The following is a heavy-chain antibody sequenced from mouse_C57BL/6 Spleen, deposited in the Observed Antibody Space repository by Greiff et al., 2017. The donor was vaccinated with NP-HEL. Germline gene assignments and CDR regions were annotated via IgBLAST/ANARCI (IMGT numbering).Heavy chain of an antibody. J-gene: IGHJ4*01. V-gene: IGHV1-72*01. CDR1: GYTFTSYW. Sequence: QVQLQQPGAELVKPGASVKLSCKASGYTFTSYWMHWVKQRPGRDLEWIGRIDPNSGGTKYNEKFKSKATLTVDKPSSTAYMQLSSLTSEDSAVYYCAKSGERRDSADYYAMDYWGQGTSVTVSS. CDR2: IDPNSGGT. D-gene: IGHD3-3*01. CDR3: AKSGERRDSADYYAMDY.